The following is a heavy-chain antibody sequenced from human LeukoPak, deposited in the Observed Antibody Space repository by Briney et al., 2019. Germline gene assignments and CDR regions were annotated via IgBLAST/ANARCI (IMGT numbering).Heavy chain of an antibody. CDR2: IYYSGST. V-gene: IGHV4-59*01. Sequence: SETLSLTCTVSGGSISSYYWSWIRQPPGKGLEWIGYIYYSGSTNYNPSLKSRVTISVDTSKNQFSLKLSSVTAADTAVYYCARAGYGSGSSQLDWGQGTLVTVSS. D-gene: IGHD3-10*01. CDR3: ARAGYGSGSSQLD. J-gene: IGHJ4*02. CDR1: GGSISSYY.